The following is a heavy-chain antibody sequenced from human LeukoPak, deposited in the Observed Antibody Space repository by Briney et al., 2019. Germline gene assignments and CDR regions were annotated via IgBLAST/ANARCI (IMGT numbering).Heavy chain of an antibody. CDR3: AKDPHRYSSSYPHYYYYYYMDV. Sequence: GGSLRLSCAASGFTFSSYGMHWVRQAPGKGLEWVAFIRYDGSNKYYADSVKGRFTISRDNSKNTLYLQVNSLRAEDTAVYYCAKDPHRYSSSYPHYYYYYYMDVWGKGTTVTVSS. D-gene: IGHD6-6*01. CDR1: GFTFSSYG. J-gene: IGHJ6*03. V-gene: IGHV3-30*02. CDR2: IRYDGSNK.